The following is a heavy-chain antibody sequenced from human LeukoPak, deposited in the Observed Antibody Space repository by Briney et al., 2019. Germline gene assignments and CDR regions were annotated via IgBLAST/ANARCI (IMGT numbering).Heavy chain of an antibody. CDR3: ARAGGMGYSNRNWFDP. Sequence: SETLSLTCTVSGGSISSYYWSWIRQPPGKGLEWIGYIYYSGSTNYNPSLKSRVTISVDTSKNQFSLKLSSVTAADTAVYYCARAGGMGYSNRNWFDPWGQGTLVTVSS. V-gene: IGHV4-59*01. D-gene: IGHD4-11*01. CDR2: IYYSGST. J-gene: IGHJ5*02. CDR1: GGSISSYY.